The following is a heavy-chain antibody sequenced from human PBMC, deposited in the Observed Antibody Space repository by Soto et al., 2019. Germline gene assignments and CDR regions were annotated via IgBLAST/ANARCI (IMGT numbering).Heavy chain of an antibody. CDR3: AKVPVFDYYYYYYGMDV. J-gene: IGHJ6*02. D-gene: IGHD3-16*01. CDR1: GFTFSSYG. Sequence: SLRLSCAASGFTFSSYGMHWVRQAPGKGLEWVAVISYDGSNKYCADSVEGRFTISRDNSKNTLYLQMNSLRAEDTAVYYCAKVPVFDYYYYYYGMDVWGQGTTVTVSS. V-gene: IGHV3-30*18. CDR2: ISYDGSNK.